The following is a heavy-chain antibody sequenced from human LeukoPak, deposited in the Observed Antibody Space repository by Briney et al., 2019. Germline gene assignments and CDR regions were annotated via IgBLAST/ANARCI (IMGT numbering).Heavy chain of an antibody. CDR3: ARDGGYSYDQAYYFDY. J-gene: IGHJ4*02. Sequence: PGGSLRLPCAASGFPLRRYGMHWVPQAPGKGLGWGGIIWYDGSNKYYADSVKGRFTISRDNSKNTLYLQMNSLRAEDTAVYYCARDGGYSYDQAYYFDYWGQGTLVTVSS. CDR2: IWYDGSNK. V-gene: IGHV3-30*02. CDR1: GFPLRRYG. D-gene: IGHD5-18*01.